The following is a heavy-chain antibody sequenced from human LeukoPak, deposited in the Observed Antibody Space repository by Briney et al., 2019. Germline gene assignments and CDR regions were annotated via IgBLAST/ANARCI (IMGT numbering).Heavy chain of an antibody. Sequence: ASVKVSCKASGYTLTGYSIHWVRQAPGQGLEWMGWINANSGGTNYAQKFQGRVTMTRDTSVSTAYMELSRLRSDGSDLFYCAADPSECSGGSCYNAFDIWGQGTMVTVSS. CDR1: GYTLTGYS. D-gene: IGHD2-15*01. CDR3: AADPSECSGGSCYNAFDI. V-gene: IGHV1-2*02. J-gene: IGHJ3*02. CDR2: INANSGGT.